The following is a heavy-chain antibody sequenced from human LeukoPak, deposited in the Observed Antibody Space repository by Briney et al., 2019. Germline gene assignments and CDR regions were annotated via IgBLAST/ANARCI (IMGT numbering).Heavy chain of an antibody. CDR1: GYTFTSYA. J-gene: IGHJ6*03. CDR2: INTNTGNP. D-gene: IGHD1-7*01. V-gene: IGHV7-4-1*02. CDR3: ASPTTLEPYYYYYYMDV. Sequence: ASVKVSCKASGYTFTSYAINWVRQATGQGLEWMGWINTNTGNPTYAQGFTGRFVFSLDTSVSTAYLQISSLKAEDTAVYFCASPTTLEPYYYYYYMDVWGKGTTVTVSS.